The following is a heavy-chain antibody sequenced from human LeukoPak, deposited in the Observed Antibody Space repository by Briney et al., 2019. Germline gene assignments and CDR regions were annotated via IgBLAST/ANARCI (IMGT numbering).Heavy chain of an antibody. J-gene: IGHJ4*02. D-gene: IGHD3/OR15-3a*01. Sequence: PGGSLRLSCAASGFTFSSYWMHWVRQAPGKGLVWVSGIKSDGSSTIYADSVKGRFTVSRDNAKNTLYLQMNSLRAEDTAVYYCAREGRFLDRSPVDYWGQGSLVTVSS. V-gene: IGHV3-74*01. CDR1: GFTFSSYW. CDR2: IKSDGSST. CDR3: AREGRFLDRSPVDY.